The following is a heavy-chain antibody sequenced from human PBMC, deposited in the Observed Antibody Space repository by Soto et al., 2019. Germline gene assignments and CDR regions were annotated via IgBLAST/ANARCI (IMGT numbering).Heavy chain of an antibody. Sequence: GGSLRLSCAASGFTFSRFWMHWVRQVPGKGLVWVSRIYSDGSGPMYADSVKGRFTISRDNAKSTLYLQMNSLRAEDTAVYYCATLNSFGSDYWGQGTLVTVSS. D-gene: IGHD5-18*01. CDR3: ATLNSFGSDY. V-gene: IGHV3-74*03. CDR2: IYSDGSGP. CDR1: GFTFSRFW. J-gene: IGHJ4*02.